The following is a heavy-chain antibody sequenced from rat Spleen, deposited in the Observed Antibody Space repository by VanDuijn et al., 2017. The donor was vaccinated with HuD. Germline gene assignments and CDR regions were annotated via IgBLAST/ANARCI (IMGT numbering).Heavy chain of an antibody. CDR2: IWGKGNT. V-gene: IGHV2-47*01. J-gene: IGHJ2*01. Sequence: QVQLKESGPGLVQPSQTLSLTCTVSGSSLTSKSVNWIRQPPGKGLEWMGVIWGKGNTNYNSALKSRLSISRDTSKSQIYLKMNSLQTEDTATYFCARADVAGLSTDGIWGQGIMVTVSS. CDR3: ARADVAGLSTDGI. D-gene: IGHD1-2*01. CDR1: GSSLTSKS.